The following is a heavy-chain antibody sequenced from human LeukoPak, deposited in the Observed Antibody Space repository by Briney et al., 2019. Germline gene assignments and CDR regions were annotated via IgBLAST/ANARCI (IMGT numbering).Heavy chain of an antibody. Sequence: GGSLRLSCAASGFSFSSYWMSWVRQAPGKGLEWVSAISGSGGSTYYADSVKGRFTISRDNSKNTLYLQMNSLRAEDTAVYYCAKGGDSSGNDYYFDYWGQGTLVTVSS. CDR2: ISGSGGST. CDR1: GFSFSSYW. D-gene: IGHD3-22*01. J-gene: IGHJ4*02. CDR3: AKGGDSSGNDYYFDY. V-gene: IGHV3-23*01.